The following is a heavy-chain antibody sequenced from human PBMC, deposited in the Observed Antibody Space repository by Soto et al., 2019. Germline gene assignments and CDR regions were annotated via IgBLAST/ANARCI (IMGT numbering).Heavy chain of an antibody. Sequence: ASVKVSCKASGYTFTSYAMNCVRQAPGQGLEWMGWINTNTGNPTYAQGFTGRFVFSLDTSVSTAYLQICSLKAEDTAVYYCARGRALGYCTNGVCYTGEDYYYYGMDVWGQGTTVTVSS. CDR3: ARGRALGYCTNGVCYTGEDYYYYGMDV. V-gene: IGHV7-4-1*01. CDR2: INTNTGNP. D-gene: IGHD2-8*01. CDR1: GYTFTSYA. J-gene: IGHJ6*02.